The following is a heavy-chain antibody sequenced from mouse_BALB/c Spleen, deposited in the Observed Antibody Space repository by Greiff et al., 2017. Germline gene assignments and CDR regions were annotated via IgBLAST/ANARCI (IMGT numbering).Heavy chain of an antibody. Sequence: VQRVESGAELVKPGASVKLSCKTSGYTFTSYWIQWVKQRPGQGLGWIGEIFPGTGTTYYNEKFKGKATLTIDTSSSTAYMQLSSLTSEDSAVYFCARSYGYDDEVYYAMDYWGQGTSVTVSS. CDR3: ARSYGYDDEVYYAMDY. CDR2: IFPGTGTT. CDR1: GYTFTSYW. V-gene: IGHV1S132*01. D-gene: IGHD2-2*01. J-gene: IGHJ4*01.